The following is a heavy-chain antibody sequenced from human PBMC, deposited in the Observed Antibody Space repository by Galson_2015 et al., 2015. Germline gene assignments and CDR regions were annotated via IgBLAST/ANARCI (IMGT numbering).Heavy chain of an antibody. CDR2: LDYDGRTI. Sequence: SLRLSCAASGFSFSSPWMHWVRQVPGKGLMWVSRLDYDGRTISYADSVKGRFTISRDNAKNTLYLQMNYLRAEDTAVYYCIRSVSGGTDGIFDYWGQGTLVTVSS. CDR3: IRSVSGGTDGIFDY. J-gene: IGHJ4*02. V-gene: IGHV3-74*01. D-gene: IGHD2-15*01. CDR1: GFSFSSPW.